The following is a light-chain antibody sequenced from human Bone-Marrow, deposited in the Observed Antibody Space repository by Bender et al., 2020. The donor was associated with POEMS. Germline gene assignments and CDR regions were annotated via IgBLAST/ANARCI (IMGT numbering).Light chain of an antibody. Sequence: QSALTQPASVSGSPGQSITISCTGTSSDVGRYNYVSWYQQHPGKAPKLIIYDVSNRPSGVSTRFSDSKSGNTASLTISGLQAEDEADYYCCSYAGGNTYVFGTGTKVTVL. CDR1: SSDVGRYNY. CDR2: DVS. V-gene: IGLV2-14*03. J-gene: IGLJ1*01. CDR3: CSYAGGNTYV.